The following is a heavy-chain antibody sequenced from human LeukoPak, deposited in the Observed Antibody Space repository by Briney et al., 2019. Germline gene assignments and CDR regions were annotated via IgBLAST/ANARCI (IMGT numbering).Heavy chain of an antibody. D-gene: IGHD3-3*01. CDR2: INHSGST. J-gene: IGHJ4*02. V-gene: IGHV4-34*01. CDR1: GGSFSGYY. Sequence: PSETLSLTCAVYGGSFSGYYWSWIRQPPGKGLEWIGEINHSGSTNYNPSLKSRVTISVDTSKNQFSLELSSVTAADTAVYYCARGPTIFGVVINYFDYWGQGTLVTVSS. CDR3: ARGPTIFGVVINYFDY.